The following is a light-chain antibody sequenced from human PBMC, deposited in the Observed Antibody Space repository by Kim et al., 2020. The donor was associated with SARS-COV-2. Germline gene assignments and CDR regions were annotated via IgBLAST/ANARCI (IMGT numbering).Light chain of an antibody. J-gene: IGLJ2*01. Sequence: ALEQTVRSTCQGDSLRSYYATWYQQKPAQAPILVIYGKNNRPSGIPDRFSGSSSTNTASLTITGTQAGDEADYYCNSRDSNDNVVFGGGTQLTVL. CDR1: SLRSYY. CDR2: GKN. CDR3: NSRDSNDNVV. V-gene: IGLV3-19*01.